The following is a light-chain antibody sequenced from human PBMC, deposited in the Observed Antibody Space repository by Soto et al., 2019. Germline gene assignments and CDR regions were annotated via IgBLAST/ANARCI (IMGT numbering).Light chain of an antibody. J-gene: IGLJ3*02. V-gene: IGLV1-47*02. CDR1: SSNIGSNY. CDR2: TNN. Sequence: QSVLTQPTSASGTPGQRVSISCSGRSSNIGSNYVYWYQQLPGTAPKLLMYTNNQRPSGVPDRFSGSKSGTSASLAISGLRSEDEADYYCATWDDSLSAWVFGGGTKLTVL. CDR3: ATWDDSLSAWV.